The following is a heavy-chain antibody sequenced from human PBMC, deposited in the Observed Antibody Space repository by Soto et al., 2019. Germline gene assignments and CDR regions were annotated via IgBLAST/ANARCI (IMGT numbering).Heavy chain of an antibody. J-gene: IGHJ5*02. D-gene: IGHD5-18*01. V-gene: IGHV4-59*01. CDR1: GGSISSYY. CDR3: ARGGTAMVDNWFDP. CDR2: IYYSGST. Sequence: SETLSLTCTVAGGSISSYYWSWIRQPPGKGLEWIGYIYYSGSTNYNPSLKSRVTISVDTSKNQFSLKLSSVTAADTAVYYCARGGTAMVDNWFDPWGQGTLVTVSS.